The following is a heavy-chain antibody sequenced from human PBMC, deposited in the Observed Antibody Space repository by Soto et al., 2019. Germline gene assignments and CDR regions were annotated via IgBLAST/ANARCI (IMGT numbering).Heavy chain of an antibody. CDR3: ASFWSGYGYHYSMDV. V-gene: IGHV3-74*01. CDR1: GFTFSGYW. D-gene: IGHD3-3*01. CDR2: INTDGGNR. J-gene: IGHJ6*03. Sequence: EVQLVESGGGLVQPGGSLRLSCATSGFTFSGYWMHWVRQAPGTGLVWVSRINTDGGNRHYADSVKGRFTISRDNAENTLYLQMNSLRAEDTAVYCCASFWSGYGYHYSMDVWGKGTTVTVSS.